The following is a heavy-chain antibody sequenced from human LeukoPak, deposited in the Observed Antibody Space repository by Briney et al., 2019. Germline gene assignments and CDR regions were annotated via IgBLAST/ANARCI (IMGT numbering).Heavy chain of an antibody. D-gene: IGHD1-26*01. J-gene: IGHJ4*02. CDR2: INHSVNT. CDR1: GGSVSDYS. CDR3: ARQGGSYYAIDD. V-gene: IGHV4-34*01. Sequence: SETLSLICGVYGGSVSDYSWSWIRQPPGKGLEFIGEINHSVNTNFNPSLKSRVTISVDTSKNQVSLRLSSVTAADTAVYYCARQGGSYYAIDDWGQGTLVTVPS.